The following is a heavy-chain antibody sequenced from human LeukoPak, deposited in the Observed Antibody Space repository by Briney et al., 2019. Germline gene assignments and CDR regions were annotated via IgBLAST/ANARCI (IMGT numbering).Heavy chain of an antibody. D-gene: IGHD2-15*01. V-gene: IGHV3-7*05. CDR1: GFTFSNSW. Sequence: AGGSLRLSCAASGFTFSNSWMSWIRQAPGQGLEWVANIKQDGSEKYYVDSVKGRFTISRDNARNSLYLQMNSLRAEDTAVYYCTRQDCSGGSCSYVDHWGQGTLVTVSS. CDR2: IKQDGSEK. CDR3: TRQDCSGGSCSYVDH. J-gene: IGHJ4*02.